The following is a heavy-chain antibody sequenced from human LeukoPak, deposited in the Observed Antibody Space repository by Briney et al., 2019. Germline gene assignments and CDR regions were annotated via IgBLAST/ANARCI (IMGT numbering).Heavy chain of an antibody. D-gene: IGHD3-10*02. CDR1: GGSISSYY. Sequence: PSETLSLTCTVSGGSISSYYWSWIRQPPGKGLEWIGYIYYSGSTNYNPSLKSRVTISVDTSKNQFSLKLSSVTAADTAVYYCARGILVALFGYSDPWGQGTLVTVSS. J-gene: IGHJ5*02. V-gene: IGHV4-59*13. CDR2: IYYSGST. CDR3: ARGILVALFGYSDP.